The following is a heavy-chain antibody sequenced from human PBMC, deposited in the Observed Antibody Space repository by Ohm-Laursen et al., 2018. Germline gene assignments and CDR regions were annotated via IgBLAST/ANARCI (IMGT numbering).Heavy chain of an antibody. CDR3: ARSGGVTTEVVYAFDI. D-gene: IGHD4-17*01. CDR2: INYSGNT. J-gene: IGHJ3*02. CDR1: GGSISSYY. V-gene: IGHV4-59*08. Sequence: SDTLSLTCTVSGGSISSYYWSWIRQPPGKGLEWIGHINYSGNTNYNPSLKSRVTISVDTSKNQFSLKLSSVTAADTAVYYCARSGGVTTEVVYAFDIWGQGTMVTVSS.